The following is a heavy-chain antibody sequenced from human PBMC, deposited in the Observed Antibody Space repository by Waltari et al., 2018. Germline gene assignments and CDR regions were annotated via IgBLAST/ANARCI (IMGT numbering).Heavy chain of an antibody. V-gene: IGHV3-7*01. CDR3: ARRGMTTVTNYYMDV. CDR2: IKQDGSEK. Sequence: EVQLVESGGGLVQPGGSLRLSCAASGFTFSSYWMSWVRQAPGKGLEWVANIKQDGSEKYYVDSVKGRFTISRENAKNSLYLQMNSLRAEDTAVYYFARRGMTTVTNYYMDVWGKGTTVTVSS. J-gene: IGHJ6*03. CDR1: GFTFSSYW. D-gene: IGHD4-17*01.